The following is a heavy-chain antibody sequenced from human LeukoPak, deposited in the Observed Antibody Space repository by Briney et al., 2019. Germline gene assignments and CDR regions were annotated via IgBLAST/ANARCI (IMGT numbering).Heavy chain of an antibody. CDR1: GFTVSNSY. D-gene: IGHD2-2*01. Sequence: GGSLRLSCAASGFTVSNSYVSWLRQAPGKGLEWVSYISGSVATIHYADSVKGRFTISRDNAKNSVHLQMDSLRAEDTAVYYCARRCASTSCLHYWGQGTLVTVSS. V-gene: IGHV3-11*04. CDR3: ARRCASTSCLHY. J-gene: IGHJ4*02. CDR2: ISGSVATI.